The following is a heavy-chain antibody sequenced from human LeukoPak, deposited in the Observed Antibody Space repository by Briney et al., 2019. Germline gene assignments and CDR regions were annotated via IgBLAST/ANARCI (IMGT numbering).Heavy chain of an antibody. CDR1: GGSISSNSYY. CDR3: ARNRYYYGSGNYGVPNWFDP. Sequence: SETLSLTCTVSGGSISSNSYYWGWIRQPPGKGLKRIGSIYYSGRTYYNPSLKSRVTISVDTSKNQFSLKLNSVTAADTAVYYCARNRYYYGSGNYGVPNWFDPWGQGTLVTVSS. CDR2: IYYSGRT. D-gene: IGHD3-10*01. V-gene: IGHV4-39*01. J-gene: IGHJ5*02.